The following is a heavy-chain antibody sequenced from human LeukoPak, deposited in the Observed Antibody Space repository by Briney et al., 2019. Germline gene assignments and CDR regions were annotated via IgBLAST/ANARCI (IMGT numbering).Heavy chain of an antibody. CDR2: VNPNGGGT. CDR1: GCTFSDYF. D-gene: IGHD3-3*01. Sequence: GASVKVSCKASGCTFSDYFVHWVRQAPGQGLQWMGWVNPNGGGTNDAREFQGRFTMTRDTSISAAYMELSNLSSDDTAVYYCARGGSRTMFGLPSGDDAFDVWGQGTWVTVSS. J-gene: IGHJ3*01. V-gene: IGHV1-2*02. CDR3: ARGGSRTMFGLPSGDDAFDV.